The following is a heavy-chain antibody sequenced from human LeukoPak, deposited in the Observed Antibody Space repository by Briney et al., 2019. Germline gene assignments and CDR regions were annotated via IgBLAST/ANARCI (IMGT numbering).Heavy chain of an antibody. J-gene: IGHJ4*02. Sequence: PGGSLRLSCEASGLTFSSYGMSWVRQAPGKGLQWVSAITGDGTTTYYADSVKGRFTISRDNSKNMLYLQMSSLRAEDTAVYYCAKMQGYFDYWGQGTLVPASS. CDR3: AKMQGYFDY. CDR2: ITGDGTTT. V-gene: IGHV3-23*01. CDR1: GLTFSSYG.